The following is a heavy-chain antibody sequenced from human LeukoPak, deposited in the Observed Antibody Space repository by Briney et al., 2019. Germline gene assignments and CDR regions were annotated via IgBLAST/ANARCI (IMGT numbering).Heavy chain of an antibody. D-gene: IGHD6-13*01. CDR2: IYYSGST. CDR1: GGSISSYY. Sequence: PSETLSLTCTVSGGSISSYYWSWIRQPPGKGLEWIGYIYYSGSTNYNPSLKSRVTISVDTSKNQFSLKLSSVTAADTAVYYCARSSSWHLSWVDPWGQGTLVTVSS. J-gene: IGHJ5*02. CDR3: ARSSSWHLSWVDP. V-gene: IGHV4-59*01.